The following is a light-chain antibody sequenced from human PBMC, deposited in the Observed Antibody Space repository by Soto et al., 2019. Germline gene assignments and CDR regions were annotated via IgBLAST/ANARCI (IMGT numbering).Light chain of an antibody. CDR2: APS. CDR1: QSISSY. J-gene: IGKJ5*01. Sequence: DIQMTQSPSSLSASVGDRVTITCRASQSISSYLNWYQQKPGKAPKLLIYAPSRLQIGVPSSFSANLSGTDFPLTISFLQPVCLSSCYYRHSYCSPTPFAPGTGL. V-gene: IGKV1-39*01. CDR3: RHSYCSPTP.